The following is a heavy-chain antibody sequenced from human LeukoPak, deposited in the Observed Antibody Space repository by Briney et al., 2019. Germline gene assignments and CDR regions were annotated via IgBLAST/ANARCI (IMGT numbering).Heavy chain of an antibody. CDR1: GYSISSGYY. Sequence: TSETLSLTCTVSGYSISSGYYWGWIRQPPGKGLEWIGSGSTYYNPSLKSRVTISVDMPKNQFSLKLSSVTAADTAVYYCARVGTYSPTGGDYWGQGALVTVSS. CDR2: SGST. V-gene: IGHV4-38-2*02. J-gene: IGHJ4*02. CDR3: ARVGTYSPTGGDY. D-gene: IGHD1-26*01.